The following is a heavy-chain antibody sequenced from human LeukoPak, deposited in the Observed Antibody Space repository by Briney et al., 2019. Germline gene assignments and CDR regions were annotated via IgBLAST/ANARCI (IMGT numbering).Heavy chain of an antibody. V-gene: IGHV4-59*01. D-gene: IGHD1-26*01. CDR2: IYYSGST. CDR3: ARDQAIVGATSYYYYYMDV. Sequence: SETLSLTCTVSGGSISSYYWSWIRQPPGKGLEWIGYIYYSGSTNYNPSLTSRVTISVDTSKNQFSLKLSSVTAADTAVYYCARDQAIVGATSYYYYYMDVWGKATTVTVSS. J-gene: IGHJ6*03. CDR1: GGSISSYY.